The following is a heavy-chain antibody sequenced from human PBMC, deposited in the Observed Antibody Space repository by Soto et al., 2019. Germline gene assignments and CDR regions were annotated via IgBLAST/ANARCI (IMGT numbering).Heavy chain of an antibody. J-gene: IGHJ3*02. CDR3: ARGLATLPVFAFDI. Sequence: SGPTLVNPTQTLTLTCTFSGFSLSTSGVGVGWIRQPPGKALEWLALIYWDDDKRYSPSLKSRLTITKDTSKNQVVLIMTDMDPVDTATYYCARGLATLPVFAFDIWGQGTMVTVSS. V-gene: IGHV2-5*02. CDR1: GFSLSTSGVG. D-gene: IGHD6-6*01. CDR2: IYWDDDK.